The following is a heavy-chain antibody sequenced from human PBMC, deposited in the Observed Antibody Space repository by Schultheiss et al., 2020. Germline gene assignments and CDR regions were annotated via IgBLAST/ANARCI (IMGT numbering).Heavy chain of an antibody. Sequence: GGSLRLSCAASGFTFSRYWMSWVRQAPGKGLEWVANIKQDGSEKYYVDSVKGRFTISRDNTKNSLYLQMNSLRAEDTAVYYCARVPLESSSGYYSSYWGQGTLVTVSS. CDR1: GFTFSRYW. CDR3: ARVPLESSSGYYSSY. V-gene: IGHV3-7*03. CDR2: IKQDGSEK. J-gene: IGHJ4*02. D-gene: IGHD3-22*01.